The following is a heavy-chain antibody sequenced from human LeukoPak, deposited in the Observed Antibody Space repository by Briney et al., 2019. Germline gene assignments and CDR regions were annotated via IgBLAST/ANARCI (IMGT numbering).Heavy chain of an antibody. CDR3: ARELMGLTMIVVVNPIDY. Sequence: PGGSLRLSCAASGFTFSSYWMHWVRQAPGEGLVWVSRIKSDGSITTYADSVKGRFTISRDNAKNSLFLQMNSLRAEDTAVYYCARELMGLTMIVVVNPIDYWGQGTLVTVSS. CDR1: GFTFSSYW. V-gene: IGHV3-74*01. CDR2: IKSDGSIT. D-gene: IGHD3-22*01. J-gene: IGHJ4*02.